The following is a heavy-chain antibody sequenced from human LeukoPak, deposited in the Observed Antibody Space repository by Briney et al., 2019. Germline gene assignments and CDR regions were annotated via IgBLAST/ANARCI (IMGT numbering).Heavy chain of an antibody. CDR1: GFTFSSYE. V-gene: IGHV3-48*03. Sequence: GGSLRLSCAASGFTFSSYEMNWVRPAPGKGLEWVSYLSSSGSTIYYADSVKGRFTISRDNAKNSLYLQMNSLRAEDTAVYYCARLNLGYCSSTSCSLDYWGQGNLVTVSS. D-gene: IGHD2-2*01. J-gene: IGHJ4*02. CDR2: LSSSGSTI. CDR3: ARLNLGYCSSTSCSLDY.